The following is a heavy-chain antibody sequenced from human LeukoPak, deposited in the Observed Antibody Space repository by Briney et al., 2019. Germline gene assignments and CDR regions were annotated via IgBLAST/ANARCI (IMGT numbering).Heavy chain of an antibody. V-gene: IGHV3-7*01. CDR3: VRDGRPLDY. J-gene: IGHJ4*02. Sequence: GGSLGLSCAASGFTFSKYWMSWVRQAPGKGLEWVANIKEDGSEKYFVDSVRGRFIISRDNAENSLYLQMNSLRAEDTAIYYCVRDGRPLDYWGQGTLVTVSS. D-gene: IGHD1-1*01. CDR1: GFTFSKYW. CDR2: IKEDGSEK.